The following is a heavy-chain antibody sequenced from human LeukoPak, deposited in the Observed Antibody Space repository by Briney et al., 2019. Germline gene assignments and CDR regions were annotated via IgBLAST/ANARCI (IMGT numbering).Heavy chain of an antibody. CDR1: GYTFTSYY. V-gene: IGHV1-46*01. Sequence: ASVKVSCKASGYTFTSYYMHWVRQAPGQGLEWMGIINPSGGSTSYAQKFQGRVTMTRDMSTSTVYMELSSLRSEDTAVYYCARDRMYYYDSSGYYLLYWGQGTLVTVPS. D-gene: IGHD3-22*01. CDR3: ARDRMYYYDSSGYYLLY. J-gene: IGHJ4*02. CDR2: INPSGGST.